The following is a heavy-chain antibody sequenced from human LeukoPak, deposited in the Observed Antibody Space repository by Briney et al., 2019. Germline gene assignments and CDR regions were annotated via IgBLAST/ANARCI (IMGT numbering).Heavy chain of an antibody. Sequence: SETLSLTCTVSGDSINSYYWSWIRQPAGRGLEWIGRVYLTRSTDYNPSLRSRVIMSLDTSKNQFSLQVTSVTAADTALYYCAKDMSDGIAAAGTFDYWGQGTLVTVSS. D-gene: IGHD6-13*01. V-gene: IGHV4-4*07. CDR3: AKDMSDGIAAAGTFDY. CDR2: VYLTRST. J-gene: IGHJ4*02. CDR1: GDSINSYY.